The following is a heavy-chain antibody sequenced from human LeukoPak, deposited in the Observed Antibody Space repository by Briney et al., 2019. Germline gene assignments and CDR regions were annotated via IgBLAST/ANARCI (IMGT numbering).Heavy chain of an antibody. V-gene: IGHV1-2*02. CDR3: ARGAYDILTGYMDYYYYMDV. CDR2: INPNSGGT. Sequence: GASVKVSCKASGYTFTGYYMHWVRQAPGQGLEWMGWINPNSGGTNYAQKFQGRVTMTRDTSISTAYMELSRLRSDDTAVYYCARGAYDILTGYMDYYYYMDVWGKGTTVTVSS. CDR1: GYTFTGYY. D-gene: IGHD3-9*01. J-gene: IGHJ6*03.